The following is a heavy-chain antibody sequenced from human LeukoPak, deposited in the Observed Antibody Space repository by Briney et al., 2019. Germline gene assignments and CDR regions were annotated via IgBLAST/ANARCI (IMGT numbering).Heavy chain of an antibody. Sequence: GSLRLTCAASGFPFSSYAMHWVRQAPGKGLEWVAVISYDGSNKYYADSVKGRFTISRDNSKNTLYLQMNSLRAEDTAVYYCARDLGGGYFDYWGQGTLVTVSS. D-gene: IGHD3-16*01. CDR1: GFPFSSYA. J-gene: IGHJ4*02. CDR2: ISYDGSNK. CDR3: ARDLGGGYFDY. V-gene: IGHV3-30-3*01.